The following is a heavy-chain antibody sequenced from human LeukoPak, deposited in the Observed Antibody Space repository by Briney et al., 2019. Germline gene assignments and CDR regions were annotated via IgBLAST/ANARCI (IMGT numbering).Heavy chain of an antibody. Sequence: ASVKVSCKASGYTFTGYYMHWVRQAPGQGLEWMGRINPNRGGTNYAQKFQGRVTMTRDTSISTAYMELSRLRSDDTAVYYCARDPLYYDILTGYSLDVWGQGTTVTVSS. CDR2: INPNRGGT. CDR1: GYTFTGYY. V-gene: IGHV1-2*06. CDR3: ARDPLYYDILTGYSLDV. J-gene: IGHJ6*02. D-gene: IGHD3-9*01.